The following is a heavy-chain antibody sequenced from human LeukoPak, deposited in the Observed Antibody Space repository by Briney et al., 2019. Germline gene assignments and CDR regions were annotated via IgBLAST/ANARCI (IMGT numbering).Heavy chain of an antibody. CDR3: AREARSPLPVTDSSDY. CDR2: INHSGST. Sequence: SETLSLTCAVYGGSFSGYYWSWIRQPPGKGLEWIGEINHSGSTNYNPSLKSRVTISVDTSKNQFSLKLRSVTAADTAVYYCAREARSPLPVTDSSDYWGQGTLVTVSS. D-gene: IGHD2-21*02. CDR1: GGSFSGYY. J-gene: IGHJ4*02. V-gene: IGHV4-34*01.